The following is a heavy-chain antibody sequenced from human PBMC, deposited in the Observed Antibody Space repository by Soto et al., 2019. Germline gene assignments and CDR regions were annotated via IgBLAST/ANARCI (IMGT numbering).Heavy chain of an antibody. D-gene: IGHD3-16*01. CDR3: ARFHTPYMGGFDY. CDR2: IWYDGSNK. Sequence: GGSLRLSCAASGFTFSSYGMHWVRQAPGKGLEWVAVIWYDGSNKYYADSVKGRFTISRDNSKNTLYLQMNSLRAEDTAVYYCARFHTPYMGGFDYWGQGTLVTVS. V-gene: IGHV3-33*01. J-gene: IGHJ4*02. CDR1: GFTFSSYG.